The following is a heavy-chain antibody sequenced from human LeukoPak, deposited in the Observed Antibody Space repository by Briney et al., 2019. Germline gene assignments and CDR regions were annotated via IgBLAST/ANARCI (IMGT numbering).Heavy chain of an antibody. D-gene: IGHD3-10*01. CDR1: GGSISSYY. J-gene: IGHJ5*02. CDR3: ARYRYYGSGDWFDP. Sequence: SETLSLTCTVSGGSISSYYWSWIRQPPGKGLEGIGYIYYSGSTNYNPSLKSRVTISVATSKNQFSLKLSSVTAADTAVYYCARYRYYGSGDWFDPWGQGTLVTVSS. V-gene: IGHV4-59*01. CDR2: IYYSGST.